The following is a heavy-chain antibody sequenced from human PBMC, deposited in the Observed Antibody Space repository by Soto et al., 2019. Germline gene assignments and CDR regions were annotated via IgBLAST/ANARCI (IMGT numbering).Heavy chain of an antibody. D-gene: IGHD5-12*01. Sequence: PGGSLRLSCAPSGFTFSSYAMHWVRQAPGKGLEWVAVISYDGSNKYYADSVKGRFTISRDNSKNTLYLQMNSLRAEDTAVYYCARDLAAGEVLMGEWLRFYYYGMDVWGQGTTVTVSS. J-gene: IGHJ6*02. CDR1: GFTFSSYA. CDR2: ISYDGSNK. V-gene: IGHV3-30-3*01. CDR3: ARDLAAGEVLMGEWLRFYYYGMDV.